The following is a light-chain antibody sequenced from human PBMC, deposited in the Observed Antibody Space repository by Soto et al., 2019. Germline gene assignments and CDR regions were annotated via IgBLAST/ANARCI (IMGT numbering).Light chain of an antibody. CDR1: QSISSSY. CDR2: GAS. CDR3: QQYNNWPPWT. Sequence: EIVLTQSPGTLSLSPGERVTLSCRASQSISSSYLAWYQQKPGQAPRLLIYGASTRATGIPARFSGSGSGTEFTLTISSLQSEDFAVYYCQQYNNWPPWTFGQGTKVDNK. J-gene: IGKJ1*01. V-gene: IGKV3-15*01.